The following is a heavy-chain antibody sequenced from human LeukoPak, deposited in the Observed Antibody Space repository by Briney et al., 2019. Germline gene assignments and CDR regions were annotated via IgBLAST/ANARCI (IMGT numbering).Heavy chain of an antibody. V-gene: IGHV3-23*01. CDR2: ISASGGST. CDR3: AKADGSWTYDP. CDR1: GFTFSSYS. D-gene: IGHD3-10*01. Sequence: GGSLRLSCAASGFTFSSYSMNWVRQAPGKGLEWVSAISASGGSTHYADSVKGRFTISRDNSKNTLFLQMNSLRAEDTAVYYCAKADGSWTYDPWGQGTLVTVSS. J-gene: IGHJ5*02.